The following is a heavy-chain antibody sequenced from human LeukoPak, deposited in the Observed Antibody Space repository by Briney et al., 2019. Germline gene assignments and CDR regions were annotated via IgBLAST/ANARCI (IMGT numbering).Heavy chain of an antibody. D-gene: IGHD2/OR15-2a*01. Sequence: PSETLSLTCTVSGGSISSSNYCWGWIRQPPGKGLEWIGTIYHSGSTYYNPSLKSRISISVDTSKNQFSLKLRSVTAADTAVYYCARPTSKLGSFDYWGQGTLVTVSS. V-gene: IGHV4-39*01. J-gene: IGHJ4*02. CDR2: IYHSGST. CDR3: ARPTSKLGSFDY. CDR1: GGSISSSNYC.